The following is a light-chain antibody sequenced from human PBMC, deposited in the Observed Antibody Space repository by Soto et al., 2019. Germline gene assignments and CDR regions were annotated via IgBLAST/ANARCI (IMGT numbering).Light chain of an antibody. J-gene: IGKJ1*01. CDR2: GAS. Sequence: IVLTQSPGTLSLSPGERATLSCRASQSVASTYLGWYQQKPGQDPRLLIYGASSRATGIPDRFSGSGSRTDFTLTISRLELEDFSGYYCQQYGASSWTFGQATKVEIK. CDR1: QSVASTY. CDR3: QQYGASSWT. V-gene: IGKV3-20*01.